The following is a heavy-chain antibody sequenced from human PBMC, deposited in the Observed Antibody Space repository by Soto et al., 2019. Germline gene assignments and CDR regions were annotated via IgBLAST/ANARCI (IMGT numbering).Heavy chain of an antibody. CDR2: ISYDGSNK. Sequence: GGSLRLSCAASGFTFSSYGMHWVRQAPGKGLEWVAVISYDGSNKYYADSVKGRFTISRDNSKNTLYLQVNSLRAEDTAVYYCAKDGNRYSYGYYFDYWGQGTLVTVSS. D-gene: IGHD5-18*01. CDR3: AKDGNRYSYGYYFDY. CDR1: GFTFSSYG. V-gene: IGHV3-30*18. J-gene: IGHJ4*02.